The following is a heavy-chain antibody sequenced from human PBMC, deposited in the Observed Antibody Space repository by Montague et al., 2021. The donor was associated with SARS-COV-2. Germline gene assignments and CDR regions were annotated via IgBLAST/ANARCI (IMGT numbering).Heavy chain of an antibody. V-gene: IGHV4-39*01. Sequence: SETRSLTCTVSGGSISSSSYYWGWIRQPPGKGLEWIGSIYYSGSTYYNPSLKSRVTISVDTSKNQFSLKLSSVTAADTAVYYCARGPRITMIVVVITDIWFDPWGQGTLVTVSS. J-gene: IGHJ5*02. D-gene: IGHD3-22*01. CDR2: IYYSGST. CDR1: GGSISSSSYY. CDR3: ARGPRITMIVVVITDIWFDP.